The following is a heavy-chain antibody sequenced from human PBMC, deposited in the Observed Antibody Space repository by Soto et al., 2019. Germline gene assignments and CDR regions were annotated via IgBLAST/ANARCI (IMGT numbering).Heavy chain of an antibody. D-gene: IGHD1-26*01. CDR2: IKSKTDGGTT. V-gene: IGHV3-15*01. CDR1: GFTFSNAW. CDR3: TTSRYRRSGYYYYMDV. Sequence: GGSLRLSCAASGFTFSNAWMSWVRQAPGKGLEWVGRIKSKTDGGTTDYAAPVKGRFTISRDDSKNTLYLQMNSLKTEDTAVYYCTTSRYRRSGYYYYMDVWGKGTTVTVSS. J-gene: IGHJ6*03.